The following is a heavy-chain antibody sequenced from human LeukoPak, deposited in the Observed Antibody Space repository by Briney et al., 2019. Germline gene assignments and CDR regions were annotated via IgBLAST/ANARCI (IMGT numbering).Heavy chain of an antibody. V-gene: IGHV4-34*01. D-gene: IGHD4-11*01. CDR2: IDYGGST. J-gene: IGHJ4*02. Sequence: PSETLSLTCAVYVGSFSGYYWTWIRQSPGKGLEWIGEIDYGGSTNYNPSLKSRVTISVDTSKNQFSLRVRSLTAADTAVYFCARAQETVPIDYWGQGTQVTVSS. CDR1: VGSFSGYY. CDR3: ARAQETVPIDY.